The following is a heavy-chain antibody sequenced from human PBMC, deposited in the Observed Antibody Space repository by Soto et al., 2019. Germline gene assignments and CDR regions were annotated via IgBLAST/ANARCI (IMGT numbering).Heavy chain of an antibody. J-gene: IGHJ6*03. V-gene: IGHV1-3*01. CDR3: ARADRVVPAAGYYYYMDV. CDR2: INAGNGNT. CDR1: GYTFTSYA. D-gene: IGHD2-2*01. Sequence: ASVKVSCKASGYTFTSYAMHWVRQAPGQRLEWMGWINAGNGNTKYSQKFQGRVTITRDTSASTAYMELSSLRSEDTAVYYCARADRVVPAAGYYYYMDVWGKGTTVTVSS.